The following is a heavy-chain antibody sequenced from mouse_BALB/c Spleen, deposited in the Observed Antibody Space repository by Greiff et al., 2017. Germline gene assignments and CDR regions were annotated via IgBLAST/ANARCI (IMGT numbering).Heavy chain of an antibody. J-gene: IGHJ4*01. CDR2: IRSGGST. V-gene: IGHV5-6-5*01. Sequence: EVKVVASGGGLVKPGGSLKLSCAASGFPFSSYAMSWVRQTPEKRLEWVASIRSGGSTYYPDSVKGRFTISRDNARNILYLQMSSLRSEDTAMYYCAREGHYNAMDYWGQGTSVTVSS. CDR1: GFPFSSYA. CDR3: AREGHYNAMDY. D-gene: IGHD1-2*01.